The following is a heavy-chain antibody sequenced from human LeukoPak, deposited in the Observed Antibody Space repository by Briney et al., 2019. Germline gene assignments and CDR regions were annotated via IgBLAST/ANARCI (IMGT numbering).Heavy chain of an antibody. CDR1: GFTFSGSA. CDR3: TRQGSGFWSGYDDYYYYYYMDV. CDR2: IRSKANSYAT. Sequence: GEPLKISCAASGFTFSGSAMHWVRQASGKGLEWVGRIRSKANSYATAYAASVKGRFTISRDDSKNTAYLQMNSLKTEDTAVYCCTRQGSGFWSGYDDYYYYYYMDVWGKGTTVTVSS. J-gene: IGHJ6*03. D-gene: IGHD3-3*01. V-gene: IGHV3-73*01.